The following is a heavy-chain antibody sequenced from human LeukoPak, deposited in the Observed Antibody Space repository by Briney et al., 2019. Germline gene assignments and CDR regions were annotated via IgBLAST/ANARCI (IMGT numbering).Heavy chain of an antibody. V-gene: IGHV3-11*06. CDR2: ISSSSSDT. Sequence: GGSLRLSCAASGFTLSDYYLTWIRQAPGKGLEWVSYISSSSSDTNYADSVRGRFTISRDNANKSLYLQMNSLRDEDTAVYFCASVGATWNFQHWGQGALVAVSS. CDR3: ASVGATWNFQH. J-gene: IGHJ1*01. CDR1: GFTLSDYY. D-gene: IGHD1-26*01.